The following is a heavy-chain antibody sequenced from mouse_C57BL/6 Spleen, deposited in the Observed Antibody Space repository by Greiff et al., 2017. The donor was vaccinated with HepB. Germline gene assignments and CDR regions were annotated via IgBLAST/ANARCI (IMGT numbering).Heavy chain of an antibody. V-gene: IGHV7-1*01. CDR3: ARDAGGDGYGYFDV. Sequence: EVKLVESGGGLVQSGRSLRLSCATSGFTFSDFYMEWVRQAPGKGLEWIAASRNKANDYTTEYSASVKGRFIVSRDTSQSILYLQMNALRAEDTAIYYCARDAGGDGYGYFDVWGTGTTVTVSS. J-gene: IGHJ1*03. CDR2: SRNKANDYTT. CDR1: GFTFSDFY. D-gene: IGHD2-3*01.